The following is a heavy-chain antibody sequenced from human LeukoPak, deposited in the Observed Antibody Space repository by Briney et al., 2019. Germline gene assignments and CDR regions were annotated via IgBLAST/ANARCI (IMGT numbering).Heavy chain of an antibody. J-gene: IGHJ6*03. D-gene: IGHD6-13*01. CDR1: GYTFSSYA. Sequence: ASVKVSCKASGYTFSSYAMNWVRQAPGQGLEWMGWINTNTGNPMYAQGFTGRFVFSLDTSVSTAYLQISSLKAEDTAVYYCARAGYSSSWYYHYMDVWGRGTTVTVSS. V-gene: IGHV7-4-1*02. CDR2: INTNTGNP. CDR3: ARAGYSSSWYYHYMDV.